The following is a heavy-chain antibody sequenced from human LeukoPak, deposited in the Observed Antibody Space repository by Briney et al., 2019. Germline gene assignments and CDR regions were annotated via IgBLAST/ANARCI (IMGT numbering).Heavy chain of an antibody. V-gene: IGHV3-30-3*01. D-gene: IGHD3-22*01. CDR2: ISYDGSNK. J-gene: IGHJ4*02. CDR3: ARERITMIVVVITPGGYFDY. CDR1: GFTFSSYA. Sequence: GGSLRLSCAASGFTFSSYAMHWVRQAPGKGLEWVAVISYDGSNKYYADSVKGRFTISRDNSKNTLYLQMNSLRAEDTAVYYCARERITMIVVVITPGGYFDYWGQGTLVTVSS.